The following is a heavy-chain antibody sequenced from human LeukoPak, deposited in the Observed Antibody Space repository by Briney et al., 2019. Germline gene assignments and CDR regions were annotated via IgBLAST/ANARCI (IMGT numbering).Heavy chain of an antibody. Sequence: PSETLSLTCAVYGGSFSGYYWSWIRQPPGKGLEWIGEINHSGSTNYNPSLKSRVTISVDSSKNQFSLNLNSVTAADAAVYYCAKYVGGLHAFDVWGQGTMVTVSS. CDR2: INHSGST. D-gene: IGHD4-23*01. CDR1: GGSFSGYY. J-gene: IGHJ3*01. CDR3: AKYVGGLHAFDV. V-gene: IGHV4-34*01.